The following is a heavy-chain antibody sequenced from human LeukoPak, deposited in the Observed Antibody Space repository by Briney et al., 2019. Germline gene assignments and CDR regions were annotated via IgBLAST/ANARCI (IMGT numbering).Heavy chain of an antibody. CDR3: AKTTTIFRALYYYGMDV. J-gene: IGHJ6*02. Sequence: GGSLRLSCAASGFTFSSYAMSWVRQAPGKGLEWVSAISGSGGSTYYADSVKGRFTISRDNSKNTLYLQMNSLRAEDTAVYYCAKTTTIFRALYYYGMDVWGQGTTVTVSS. CDR1: GFTFSSYA. D-gene: IGHD3-3*01. V-gene: IGHV3-23*01. CDR2: ISGSGGST.